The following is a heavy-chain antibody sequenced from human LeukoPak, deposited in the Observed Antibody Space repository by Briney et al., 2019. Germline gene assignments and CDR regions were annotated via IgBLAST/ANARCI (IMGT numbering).Heavy chain of an antibody. CDR1: GYTFTSYD. D-gene: IGHD1-1*01. V-gene: IGHV1-8*01. J-gene: IGHJ6*03. Sequence: ASVKVSCKASGYTFTSYDINWVRQATGQGLEWMGWMNPNSGNTGYAQKFQGRVTMTRNTSISTAYMELSSLRSEDTAVYYCARVKLERRNYNYYYMDVWGKGTTVTVSS. CDR3: ARVKLERRNYNYYYMDV. CDR2: MNPNSGNT.